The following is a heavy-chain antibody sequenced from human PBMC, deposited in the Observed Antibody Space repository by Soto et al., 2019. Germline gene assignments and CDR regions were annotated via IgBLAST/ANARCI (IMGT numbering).Heavy chain of an antibody. V-gene: IGHV4-31*03. Sequence: QVQLQESGPGLVKPSQTLSLTCTVSGGSISSGGYYWSWIRQHPGKGLEWIGYIYYSGSTYYNPSLKRRVTISVDTSKTQSSLKLSSVTAADTAVYYCARVSTVVTQVDYWGQGTLVTVSS. CDR1: GGSISSGGYY. D-gene: IGHD2-21*02. CDR3: ARVSTVVTQVDY. J-gene: IGHJ4*02. CDR2: IYYSGST.